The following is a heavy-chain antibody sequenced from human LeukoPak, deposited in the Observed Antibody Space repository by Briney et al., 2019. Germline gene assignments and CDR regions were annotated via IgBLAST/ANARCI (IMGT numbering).Heavy chain of an antibody. CDR2: ISGNGDTT. J-gene: IGHJ3*02. D-gene: IGHD2-2*01. V-gene: IGHV3-64*01. CDR1: GFTFHSYP. CDR3: ARGSRPPAGPHDTYDI. Sequence: GGSLKPSCASPGFTFHSYPMHWVRPPSGEGPGYGSAISGNGDTTWYGNSVKGRFTISRDNSKGTMYLQMDSLKPEDMAVYNCARGSRPPAGPHDTYDIWGQGTMVTVSS.